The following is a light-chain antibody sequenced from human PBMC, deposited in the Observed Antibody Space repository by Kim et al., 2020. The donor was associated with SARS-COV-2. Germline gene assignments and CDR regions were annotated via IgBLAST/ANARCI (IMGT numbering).Light chain of an antibody. J-gene: IGKJ2*01. Sequence: EIVLTQSPVALSLSPGERATLSCRASQSVGNSLAWYQHRPGQAPRLLMYDVSNRAAGIPARFSGSGSGTDCTLTITSLDPQDFAVYYCQQRRNWPAYTFGQGTKVDIK. V-gene: IGKV3-11*01. CDR1: QSVGNS. CDR3: QQRRNWPAYT. CDR2: DVS.